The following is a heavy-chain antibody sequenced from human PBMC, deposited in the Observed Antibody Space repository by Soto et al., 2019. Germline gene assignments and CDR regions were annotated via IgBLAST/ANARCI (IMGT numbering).Heavy chain of an antibody. J-gene: IGHJ6*02. CDR2: IYPGDSDT. Sequence: PGESLKTGCKDTRYGFARYWIGVVQEMPVKRLEWMGIIYPGDSDTRYSPSFQGQVTISADKSISTAYLQWSSLKASDTAMYYCARRGRYFDWLSHYYYGMDVWGQGTTVTVSS. V-gene: IGHV5-51*07. CDR1: RYGFARYW. D-gene: IGHD3-9*01. CDR3: ARRGRYFDWLSHYYYGMDV.